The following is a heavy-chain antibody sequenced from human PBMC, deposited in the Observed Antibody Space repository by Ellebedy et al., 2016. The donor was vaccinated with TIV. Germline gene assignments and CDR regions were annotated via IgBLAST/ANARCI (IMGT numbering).Heavy chain of an antibody. CDR2: IIPILGIA. Sequence: AASVKVSCKASGGTFSRHVISWVRQAPGQGLEWMGRIIPILGIANYAQKFQGRVTITADKSKSTAYMELSSLRSEDTAVYYCAREPSGVGWYDSSWFDPWGQGTLVTVSS. V-gene: IGHV1-69*04. CDR3: AREPSGVGWYDSSWFDP. CDR1: GGTFSRHV. D-gene: IGHD6-19*01. J-gene: IGHJ5*02.